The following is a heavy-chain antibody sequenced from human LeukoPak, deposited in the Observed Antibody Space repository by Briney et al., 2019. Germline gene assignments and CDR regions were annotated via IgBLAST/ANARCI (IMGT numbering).Heavy chain of an antibody. Sequence: ASVKVSCKASGFTVTGYYMHWVRQAPGQGLEWMGWINPNSGATNYAQKFQGRVTMTRDTSISTVYMELSRLRSADTAVYSCKRGGPEGSGYSYGSHDYWGQGTLVTVSS. CDR3: KRGGPEGSGYSYGSHDY. D-gene: IGHD5-18*01. CDR1: GFTVTGYY. J-gene: IGHJ4*02. V-gene: IGHV1-2*02. CDR2: INPNSGAT.